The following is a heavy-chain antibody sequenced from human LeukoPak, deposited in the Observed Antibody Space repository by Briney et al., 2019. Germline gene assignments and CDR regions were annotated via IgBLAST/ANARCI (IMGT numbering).Heavy chain of an antibody. CDR1: GFTFSNAW. J-gene: IGHJ4*02. CDR2: IKSKTDGGTT. Sequence: GGSLRLSCAASGFTFSNAWMSWVRQAPGKGLEWVGRIKSKTDGGTTDYAAPVKGRFTISRDDSKNTLYLQMNSLKTEDTAVYYCTTDRPYSSGLYYFDYWGQGTLVTVSS. D-gene: IGHD6-19*01. CDR3: TTDRPYSSGLYYFDY. V-gene: IGHV3-15*01.